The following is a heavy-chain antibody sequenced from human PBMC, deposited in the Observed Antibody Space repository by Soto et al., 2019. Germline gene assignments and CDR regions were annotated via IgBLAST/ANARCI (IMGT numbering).Heavy chain of an antibody. V-gene: IGHV4-61*01. CDR1: GGSVSSGSYY. Sequence: TSETLSLTCTVSGGSVSSGSYYWSWIRQPPGKGLEWIAYIYYSGRTNYNPSLKSRVTISIDTSKNQFSLKLRSVTAADTAVYYCARYAGSSWFDFWGQGTLVTVSS. D-gene: IGHD6-13*01. CDR3: ARYAGSSWFDF. J-gene: IGHJ4*02. CDR2: IYYSGRT.